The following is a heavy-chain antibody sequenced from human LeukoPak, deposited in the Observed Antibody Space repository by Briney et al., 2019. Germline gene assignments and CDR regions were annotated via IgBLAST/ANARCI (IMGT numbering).Heavy chain of an antibody. CDR1: GGSISSYY. D-gene: IGHD6-13*01. CDR2: IYYSGSN. Sequence: PSETLSLTCTVSGGSISSYYWSRIRQPPGKGLEWIGYIYYSGSNNYNPSLKSRVTISVDTSKNQFSLKLSSVTAADTAVYYCARYLASSSWYRDRYYYGMDVWGQGTTVTVSS. J-gene: IGHJ6*02. CDR3: ARYLASSSWYRDRYYYGMDV. V-gene: IGHV4-59*01.